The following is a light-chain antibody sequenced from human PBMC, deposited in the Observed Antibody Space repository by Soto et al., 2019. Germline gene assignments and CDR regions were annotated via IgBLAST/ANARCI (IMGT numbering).Light chain of an antibody. Sequence: DIHLTQSPSSLSAVVGDRVTMTCRASHSISTFLNWYHQKPGKAPEILIYAASTLQSGVPTRFSGSGSGTHFTLTISSLQAEDLGNYYCQHSCGSPLSFGGGTKVELK. V-gene: IGKV1-39*01. J-gene: IGKJ4*01. CDR3: QHSCGSPLS. CDR2: AAS. CDR1: HSISTF.